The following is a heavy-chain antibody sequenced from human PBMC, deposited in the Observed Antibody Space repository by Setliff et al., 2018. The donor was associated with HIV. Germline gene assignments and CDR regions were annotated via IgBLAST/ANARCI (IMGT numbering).Heavy chain of an antibody. J-gene: IGHJ5*02. Sequence: SETLSLTCTVSDSGTYYWSWIRQPAGKGLEWIGRVSSRGDSNYNPSLKSRATISIDTSKNQLSLKLRSVTAADTAVYYCARIGSGWSVGWFDPWGQGTLVTVSP. D-gene: IGHD6-13*01. CDR1: DSGTYY. V-gene: IGHV4-61*02. CDR3: ARIGSGWSVGWFDP. CDR2: VSSRGDS.